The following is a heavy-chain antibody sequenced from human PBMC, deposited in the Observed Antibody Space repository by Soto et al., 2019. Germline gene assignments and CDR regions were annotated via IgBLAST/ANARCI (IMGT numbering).Heavy chain of an antibody. Sequence: QVQLQESGPGLVKPSQTLSLTCTVSGGSISSGDYYWSWIRQPPGKGLEWIGYIYYSGSTYYNPSLKRRVTISVDTSKNQFSLKLSSVTAADTAVYYCDRVRHSYCSSTSCPKAWFDPWGQGTLVTVSS. CDR2: IYYSGST. CDR1: GGSISSGDYY. J-gene: IGHJ5*02. CDR3: DRVRHSYCSSTSCPKAWFDP. V-gene: IGHV4-30-4*01. D-gene: IGHD2-2*01.